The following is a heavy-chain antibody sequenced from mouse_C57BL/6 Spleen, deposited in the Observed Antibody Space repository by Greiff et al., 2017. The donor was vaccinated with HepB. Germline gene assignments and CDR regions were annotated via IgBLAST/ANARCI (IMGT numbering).Heavy chain of an antibody. CDR3: ARPFGSSYDAMDY. Sequence: VQLHQSGAELAKPGASVKLSCKASGYTFTSYWMHWVKQRPGQGLEWIGYINPSSGYTKYNQKFKDKATLTADKSSSTAYMQLSSLTYEDSAVYYCARPFGSSYDAMDYWGQGTSVTVSS. D-gene: IGHD1-1*01. J-gene: IGHJ4*01. CDR2: INPSSGYT. V-gene: IGHV1-7*01. CDR1: GYTFTSYW.